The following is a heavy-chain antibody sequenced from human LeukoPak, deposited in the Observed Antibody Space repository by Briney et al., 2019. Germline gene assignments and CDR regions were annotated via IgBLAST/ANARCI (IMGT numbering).Heavy chain of an antibody. Sequence: ASVKVSCKASGYTFTGYYMNWVRQAPGQGLEWMGWINPNSGGTNYAQKFQGRVTMTRDTSISTAYMELSRLRSDDTAVYYCARVKNIVVVVAPGSFDIWGQGTMVTVSS. CDR2: INPNSGGT. CDR1: GYTFTGYY. CDR3: ARVKNIVVVVAPGSFDI. J-gene: IGHJ3*02. D-gene: IGHD2-15*01. V-gene: IGHV1-2*02.